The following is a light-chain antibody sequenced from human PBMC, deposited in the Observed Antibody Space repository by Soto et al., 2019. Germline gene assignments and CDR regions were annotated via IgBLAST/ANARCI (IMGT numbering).Light chain of an antibody. J-gene: IGKJ1*01. Sequence: DIQMTQSPSTLSASVGDRVTITCRASQSISGWLAWYQQKPGKAPKLLIHKASSLESGVPSRVSGSASGPEFTLTSPSLQPDDFATYYCQQYNTYPWTFGQGNKVELK. CDR3: QQYNTYPWT. CDR2: KAS. CDR1: QSISGW. V-gene: IGKV1-5*03.